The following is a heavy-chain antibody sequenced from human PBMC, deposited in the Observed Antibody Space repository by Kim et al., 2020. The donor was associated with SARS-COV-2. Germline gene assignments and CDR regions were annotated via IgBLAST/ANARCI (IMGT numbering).Heavy chain of an antibody. CDR3: ARGGVPGYYYYGMDV. V-gene: IGHV1-69*04. D-gene: IGHD1-1*01. Sequence: SVKVSCKASGGTFSSYAISWVRQAPGQGLEWMGRIIPILGIANYAQKFQGRVTITADKSTSTAYMELSSLRSEDTAVYYCARGGVPGYYYYGMDVWGQGTTVTVSS. CDR2: IIPILGIA. J-gene: IGHJ6*02. CDR1: GGTFSSYA.